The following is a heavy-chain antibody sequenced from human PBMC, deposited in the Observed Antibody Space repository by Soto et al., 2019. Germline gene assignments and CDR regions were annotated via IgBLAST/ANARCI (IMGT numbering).Heavy chain of an antibody. J-gene: IGHJ4*02. CDR1: GGSISSNSYY. CDR2: IHYSGST. D-gene: IGHD3-10*01. Sequence: PSETLSLTCTVSGGSISSNSYYWGWIRQPPGKGLEWIGSIHYSGSTNYNPSLESRVTISVDTSKNQFSLKLSSVTAADTAVYYCARRRESRHQNFADWGQGNLVTVSS. CDR3: ARRRESRHQNFAD. V-gene: IGHV4-39*01.